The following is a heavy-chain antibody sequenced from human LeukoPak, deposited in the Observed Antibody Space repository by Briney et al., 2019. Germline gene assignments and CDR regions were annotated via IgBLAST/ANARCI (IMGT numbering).Heavy chain of an antibody. CDR2: IYYSGST. CDR1: GGSISSYY. D-gene: IGHD6-13*01. V-gene: IGHV4-59*12. J-gene: IGHJ1*01. Sequence: PSETLSLTCTVSGGSISSYYWSWIRQPPGKGLEWIGYIYYSGSTNYNPSLKSRVTISVDTSKNQFSLKLSSVTAADTAVYYCARAPLQSYSSSWYNFRAEYFQHWGQGTLVTVSS. CDR3: ARAPLQSYSSSWYNFRAEYFQH.